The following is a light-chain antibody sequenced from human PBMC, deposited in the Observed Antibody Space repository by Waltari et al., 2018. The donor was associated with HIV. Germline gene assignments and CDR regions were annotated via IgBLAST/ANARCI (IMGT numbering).Light chain of an antibody. Sequence: DIQMTQFPSSLPASVGDRVTITCRASQSITNYLNWYQQKPGQAPKVLIYTASSLQSGVPSRVSGSGSGTDFTLTISSLQPDEFATYYCQQSYSTPRTFGQGTKVEIK. CDR1: QSITNY. V-gene: IGKV1-39*01. CDR2: TAS. CDR3: QQSYSTPRT. J-gene: IGKJ1*01.